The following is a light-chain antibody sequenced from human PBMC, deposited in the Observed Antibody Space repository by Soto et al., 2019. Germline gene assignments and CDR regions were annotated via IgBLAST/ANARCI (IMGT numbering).Light chain of an antibody. CDR1: QSLVYSDGNTY. CDR3: MQGLSFT. V-gene: IGKV2-30*01. CDR2: KVS. Sequence: IVLTQSPLSLSVTLGQPASISCRSSQSLVYSDGNTYLNWFHQRPGQSPRRLIHKVSNRDSGVPDRFSGSGSDTDFTLSISRVEADDVGVFYCMQGLSFTFGQGTRVEIK. J-gene: IGKJ1*01.